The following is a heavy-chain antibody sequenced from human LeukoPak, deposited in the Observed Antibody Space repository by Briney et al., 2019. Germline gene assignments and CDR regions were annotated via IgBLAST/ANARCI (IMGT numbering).Heavy chain of an antibody. CDR1: GFTFSSYG. CDR3: ARETNGLRVDYYYGMDV. J-gene: IGHJ6*02. Sequence: GRSLRLSCAASGFTFSSYGMHWVRQAPGKGLEWVAVIWYDGSNKYYADSVKGRFTISRDNSKNTLYLQMNSLRAEDTAVYYCARETNGLRVDYYYGMDVWGQGTTVTVSS. D-gene: IGHD2-8*01. CDR2: IWYDGSNK. V-gene: IGHV3-33*01.